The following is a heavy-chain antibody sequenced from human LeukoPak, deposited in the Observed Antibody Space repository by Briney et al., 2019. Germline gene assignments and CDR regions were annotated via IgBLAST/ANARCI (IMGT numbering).Heavy chain of an antibody. V-gene: IGHV4-61*01. CDR3: ARALRGGNSYGYLDS. Sequence: SETLSLTCTVSGGSVSSGSYYWSWIRQPPGKGLEWIGYIYYSGSTNYNPSLKSRVTISVDTSKNQFSLKLRSVTAADTAVYYCARALRGGNSYGYLDSWGQGSLVTVSS. CDR2: IYYSGST. J-gene: IGHJ4*02. CDR1: GGSVSSGSYY. D-gene: IGHD5-18*01.